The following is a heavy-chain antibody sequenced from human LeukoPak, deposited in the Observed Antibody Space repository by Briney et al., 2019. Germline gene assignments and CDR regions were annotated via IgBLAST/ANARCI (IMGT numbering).Heavy chain of an antibody. V-gene: IGHV3-23*01. CDR3: AKWYNWNDGAFDY. D-gene: IGHD1-1*01. CDR2: ISGSGGST. J-gene: IGHJ4*02. Sequence: GGSLRLSCAASGFTFSSYAMSWVRQAPGKGLEWVSAISGSGGSTYYADSVKGRFTIPRDNSKNTLYLQMNSLRAEDTAVYYCAKWYNWNDGAFDYWSQGTLVTVSS. CDR1: GFTFSSYA.